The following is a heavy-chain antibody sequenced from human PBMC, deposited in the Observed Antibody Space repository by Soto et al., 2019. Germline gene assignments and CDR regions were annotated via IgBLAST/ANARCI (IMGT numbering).Heavy chain of an antibody. CDR1: GFTFSSHW. J-gene: IGHJ4*02. CDR3: ARDSCTVTPCYFDY. V-gene: IGHV3-7*01. CDR2: IKQDGSEK. Sequence: GGSLRLSCAASGFTFSSHWMTWVRQAPGKGLEWVANIKQDGSEKHYVDSVKGRFTISRDNAKNSLYLQMNSLRAEDTAVYYCARDSCTVTPCYFDYWGLGTLVTVSS. D-gene: IGHD4-17*01.